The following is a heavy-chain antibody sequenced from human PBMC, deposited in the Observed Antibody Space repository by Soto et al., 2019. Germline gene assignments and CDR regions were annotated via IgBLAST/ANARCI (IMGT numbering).Heavy chain of an antibody. CDR1: ASVFVTSV. D-gene: IGHD1-1*01. Sequence: QALLEQSGPEVKKPGDSVRISCWLYASVFVTSVITWLRQAPGQGLESLGWISANDGGTLSAFKFTVRRVMSTEQMRNMADGQVWYVRSDDSAGYFCGRGGGRHLRPLETWGPGNPLTVSS. CDR3: GRGGGRHLRPLET. J-gene: IGHJ4*01. CDR2: ISANDGGT. V-gene: IGHV1-18*01.